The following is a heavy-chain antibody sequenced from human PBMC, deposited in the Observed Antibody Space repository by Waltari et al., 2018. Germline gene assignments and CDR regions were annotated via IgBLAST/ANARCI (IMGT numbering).Heavy chain of an antibody. J-gene: IGHJ4*02. CDR1: GGSFSGYY. CDR3: ARHSSGYFWYYFDY. Sequence: QVQLQQWGAGLLKPSETLSLTCAVYGGSFSGYYWSWIRQPPGKGLEWIGEINHSGSTNYNPSLKSRVTISVDTSKNQFSLKLSSVTAADTAVYYCARHSSGYFWYYFDYWGQGTLVTVSS. V-gene: IGHV4-34*01. D-gene: IGHD3-22*01. CDR2: INHSGST.